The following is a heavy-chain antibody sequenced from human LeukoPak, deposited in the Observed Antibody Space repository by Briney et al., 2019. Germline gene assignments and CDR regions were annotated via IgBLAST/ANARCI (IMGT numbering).Heavy chain of an antibody. CDR1: GFKFSSYS. CDR3: ARDLYSSSWFLDY. V-gene: IGHV3-21*01. CDR2: ISSSSSYI. J-gene: IGHJ4*02. Sequence: PGGPLRLSCAASGFKFSSYSMNWVPEAPGKGLELGASISSSSSYIYYADSVKGRFTISRDNAKNSLYLQMNSLRAEDTAVYYCARDLYSSSWFLDYWGQGTLVTVSS. D-gene: IGHD6-13*01.